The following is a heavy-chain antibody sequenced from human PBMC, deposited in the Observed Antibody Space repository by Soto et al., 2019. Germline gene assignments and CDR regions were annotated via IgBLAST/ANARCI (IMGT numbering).Heavy chain of an antibody. V-gene: IGHV1-46*01. CDR2: INPSGGST. D-gene: IGHD3-22*01. Sequence: ASVKVSCKASGYTLIMYYIHWMRQAPGQGLEWMGLINPSGGSTTYAQKFQGRVTMTRDTSTSTVYMDLSSLRSEDSAVYYCARSPYSSGYHYPIDYWGQGTPVTGSS. CDR1: GYTLIMYY. J-gene: IGHJ1*01. CDR3: ARSPYSSGYHYPIDY.